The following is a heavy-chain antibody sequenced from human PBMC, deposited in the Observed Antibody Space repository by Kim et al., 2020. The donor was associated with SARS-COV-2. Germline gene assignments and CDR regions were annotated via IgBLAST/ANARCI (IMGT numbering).Heavy chain of an antibody. V-gene: IGHV3-33*01. Sequence: GGSLRLSCAASGFTFSSYGMHWVRQAPGKGLEWVGVIWYDGSNKDYADSVKGRFTISRDNSKHTMNMQMNSLRDEATAVYDCARVIRADSSGSYAYYYGMDVWGQGTTVTVSS. D-gene: IGHD3-22*01. CDR3: ARVIRADSSGSYAYYYGMDV. CDR2: IWYDGSNK. CDR1: GFTFSSYG. J-gene: IGHJ6*02.